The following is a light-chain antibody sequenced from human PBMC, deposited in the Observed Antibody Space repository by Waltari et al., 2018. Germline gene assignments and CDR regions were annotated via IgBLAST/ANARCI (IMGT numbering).Light chain of an antibody. J-gene: IGKJ5*01. CDR1: QSVSSN. V-gene: IGKV3-15*01. CDR3: QQYNNWPPIT. Sequence: ETVMTQSPATLSVPPGARAPLSCRASQSVSSNLAWYQQKPGQAPRLLIYGASTRATGIPARFSGSGSGTEFTLTISSLQSEDFAVYYCQQYNNWPPITFGQGTRLEIK. CDR2: GAS.